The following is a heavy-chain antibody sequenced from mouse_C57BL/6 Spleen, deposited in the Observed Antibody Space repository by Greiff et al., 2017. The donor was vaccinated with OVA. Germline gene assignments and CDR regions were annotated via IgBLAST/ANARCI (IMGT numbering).Heavy chain of an antibody. V-gene: IGHV14-4*01. CDR2: IDPENGDT. CDR1: GFNIKDDY. J-gene: IGHJ3*01. CDR3: TTDYEAWFAY. D-gene: IGHD2-4*01. Sequence: EVKLVESGAELVRPGASVKLSCTASGFNIKDDYMHWVKQRPEQGLEWIGWIDPENGDTEYASKFQGKATITADTSSNTAYLQLSSLTSEDTAVYYCTTDYEAWFAYWGQGTLVTVSA.